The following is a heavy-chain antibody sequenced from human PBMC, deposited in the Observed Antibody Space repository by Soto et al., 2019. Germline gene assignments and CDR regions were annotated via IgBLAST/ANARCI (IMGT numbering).Heavy chain of an antibody. CDR3: ARQIYDSDTGPNFQYYFDS. Sequence: PRESLKISCKGSGYSFAGYWITWVRQKPGKGLEWMGRIDPSDSQTYYSPSFRGHVTISVTKSITTVFLQWSSLRASDTAMYYCARQIYDSDTGPNFQYYFDSWGQGTPVTVS. CDR2: IDPSDSQT. V-gene: IGHV5-10-1*01. J-gene: IGHJ4*02. D-gene: IGHD3-22*01. CDR1: GYSFAGYW.